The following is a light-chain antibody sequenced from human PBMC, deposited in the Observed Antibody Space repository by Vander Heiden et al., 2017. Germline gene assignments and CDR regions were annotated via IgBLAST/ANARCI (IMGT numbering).Light chain of an antibody. CDR3: SSYAGRNKGWV. J-gene: IGLJ3*02. Sequence: SSLTQPPPSFGSPGQSVTIPCTGTSSDVRGYNYVSWYQQHPGKAPNLMLHEFRKRPSGVPDRFSGSKSGNTACLTVSGRQAEDEADYYCSSYAGRNKGWVFGGGTKLTVL. CDR1: SSDVRGYNY. CDR2: EFR. V-gene: IGLV2-8*01.